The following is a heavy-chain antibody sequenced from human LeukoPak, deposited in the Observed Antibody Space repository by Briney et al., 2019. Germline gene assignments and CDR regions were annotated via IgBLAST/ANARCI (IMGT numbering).Heavy chain of an antibody. D-gene: IGHD6-19*01. Sequence: GGSLRLSCAASGFTFSSYEMNWVRQAPGKGLEWVSYISSSGSTIYYADSVKGRLTISRDNAKNSLYLQMNSLRAEDTAVYYCARDRDVVAVAGPGFFDYWGQGTLVTVSS. CDR1: GFTFSSYE. J-gene: IGHJ4*02. CDR3: ARDRDVVAVAGPGFFDY. CDR2: ISSSGSTI. V-gene: IGHV3-48*03.